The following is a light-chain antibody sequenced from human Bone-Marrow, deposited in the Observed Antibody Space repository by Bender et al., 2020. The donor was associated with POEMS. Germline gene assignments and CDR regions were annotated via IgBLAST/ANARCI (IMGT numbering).Light chain of an antibody. V-gene: IGLV2-11*01. CDR2: DVS. CDR1: SSDVGGYNF. Sequence: QSALTQPRSVSGSPGQSVTISCTGTSSDVGGYNFVSWYQQHPGKAPKLIIYDVSKRPSGVPDRFSGSKSGNTASLTVSGLQAEDEAAYFCQSYDSDLNGWVFGGGTKLTVL. J-gene: IGLJ3*02. CDR3: QSYDSDLNGWV.